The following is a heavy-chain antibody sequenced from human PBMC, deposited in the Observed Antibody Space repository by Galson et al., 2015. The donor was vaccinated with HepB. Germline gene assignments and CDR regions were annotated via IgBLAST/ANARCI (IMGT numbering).Heavy chain of an antibody. V-gene: IGHV3-21*01. CDR3: ARVGYYDSSGYVENWFDP. D-gene: IGHD3-22*01. CDR2: ISSSSSYI. Sequence: SLRLSCAASGFSFSSYSMNWVRQAPGKGLEWVSSISSSSSYIYYADSVKGRFTISRDNAKNSLYLQMNSLRAEDTAVYYCARVGYYDSSGYVENWFDPWGQRTLVTVSS. J-gene: IGHJ5*01. CDR1: GFSFSSYS.